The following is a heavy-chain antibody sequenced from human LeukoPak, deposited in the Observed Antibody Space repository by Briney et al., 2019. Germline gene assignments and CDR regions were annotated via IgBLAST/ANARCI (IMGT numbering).Heavy chain of an antibody. D-gene: IGHD3-3*01. CDR1: GFTFSSYS. CDR2: ISSSSSYI. J-gene: IGHJ4*02. V-gene: IGHV3-21*01. Sequence: PGGSLRLSCAASGFTFSSYSMNWVRQAPGKGLEWVSSISSSSSYIYYADSVKGRFTISRDNAKNSLYLQMNSLRAEDTAVYYCARQTYYDFWSGYTEEDYWGQGTLVTVSS. CDR3: ARQTYYDFWSGYTEEDY.